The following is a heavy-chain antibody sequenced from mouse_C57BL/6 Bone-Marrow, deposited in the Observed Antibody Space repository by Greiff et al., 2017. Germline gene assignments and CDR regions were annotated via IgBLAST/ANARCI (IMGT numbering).Heavy chain of an antibody. CDR3: ARWGFAY. CDR2: IRNKANGYTT. Sequence: EVKLMESGGGLVQPGGSLSLSCAASGFTFTDYYMSWVRQPPGKALEWLGFIRNKANGYTTESSASVKGRFTISRDNSQSILYLQMNALRAEDSATYYCARWGFAYWGQGTLVTVSA. J-gene: IGHJ3*01. V-gene: IGHV7-3*01. CDR1: GFTFTDYY.